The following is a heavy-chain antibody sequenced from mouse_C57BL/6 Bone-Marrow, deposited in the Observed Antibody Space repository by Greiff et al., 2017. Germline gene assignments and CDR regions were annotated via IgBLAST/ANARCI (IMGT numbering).Heavy chain of an antibody. CDR3: TRLTGWAY. CDR2: IWAGGST. CDR1: GFSLTSYG. Sequence: VMLVESGPGLVAPSQSLSITCTVSGFSLTSYGVHWVRQPPGKGLEWLGVIWAGGSTNYNSALMSRLSISKDNSKSQVFLKMNSLQTDDTAMYYCTRLTGWAYWGQGTLVTVSA. V-gene: IGHV2-9*02. J-gene: IGHJ3*01. D-gene: IGHD2-3*01.